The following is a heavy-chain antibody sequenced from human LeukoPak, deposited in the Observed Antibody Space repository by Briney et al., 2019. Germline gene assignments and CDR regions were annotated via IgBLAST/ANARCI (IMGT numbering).Heavy chain of an antibody. CDR3: ARDRIVGANY. V-gene: IGHV1-18*01. Sequence: ASGKVSCKASGGTFSSYAISWVRQAPGQGLEWMGWISAYNGNTNYAQKLQGRVTMTTDTSTSTAYMELRSLRSDDTAVYYCARDRIVGANYWGQGTLVTVSS. J-gene: IGHJ4*02. D-gene: IGHD1-26*01. CDR2: ISAYNGNT. CDR1: GGTFSSYA.